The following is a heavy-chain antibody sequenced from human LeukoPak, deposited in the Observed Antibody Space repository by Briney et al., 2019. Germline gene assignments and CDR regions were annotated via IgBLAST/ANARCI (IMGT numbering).Heavy chain of an antibody. V-gene: IGHV1-69*05. CDR1: GGTFSTYG. J-gene: IGHJ3*02. CDR2: IIPLSGTA. D-gene: IGHD3-16*02. CDR3: ARGVYDYVWGTYRPRTFDI. Sequence: GASVKVSCKASGGTFSTYGISWVRQAPGQGPGWMGGIIPLSGTANYAQKFRDRVTITTDESTTIVYMDLSSLRSEDTAVYYCARGVYDYVWGTYRPRTFDIWGQGTMVTVSS.